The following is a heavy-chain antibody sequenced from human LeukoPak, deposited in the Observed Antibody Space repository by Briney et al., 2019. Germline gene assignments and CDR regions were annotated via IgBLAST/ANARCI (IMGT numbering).Heavy chain of an antibody. CDR2: INPNSGGT. CDR3: ARDWSSSFSFDY. V-gene: IGHV1-2*02. CDR1: GYTFTIYY. J-gene: IGHJ4*02. Sequence: GSVRVSCKASGYTFTIYYMHWVRQAPGQGLEWMGWINPNSGGTNYAQTFQGRVTMTRDTSINTAYMELSRLRSDDTAVYYCARDWSSSFSFDYWGQGTLVTVSS. D-gene: IGHD6-6*01.